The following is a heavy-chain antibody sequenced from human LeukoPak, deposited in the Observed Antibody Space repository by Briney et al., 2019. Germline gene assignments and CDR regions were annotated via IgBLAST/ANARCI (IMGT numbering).Heavy chain of an antibody. D-gene: IGHD7-27*01. Sequence: SETPSLTCAVYGGSFSGYYWSWIRQPPGKGLEWIGEINHSGSTNYNPSLKSRVTISVDTSKSQFSLKLSSVTAADTAVYYCARHPNWGIAPGAFDIWGQGTMVTVSS. CDR2: INHSGST. CDR1: GGSFSGYY. CDR3: ARHPNWGIAPGAFDI. J-gene: IGHJ3*02. V-gene: IGHV4-34*01.